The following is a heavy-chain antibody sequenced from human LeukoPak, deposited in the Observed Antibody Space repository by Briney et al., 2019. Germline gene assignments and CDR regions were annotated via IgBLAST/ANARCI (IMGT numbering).Heavy chain of an antibody. Sequence: ASVKVSCKASGYTFSSYGISWVRQAPGQGLEWMGWISAYNGNTNYAQKLQGRVTMTTDTSTSTAYMELRSLRSDDTAVYYCARGRLIAARLGWFDPWGQGTLVTVSS. D-gene: IGHD6-6*01. CDR2: ISAYNGNT. V-gene: IGHV1-18*01. CDR1: GYTFSSYG. CDR3: ARGRLIAARLGWFDP. J-gene: IGHJ5*02.